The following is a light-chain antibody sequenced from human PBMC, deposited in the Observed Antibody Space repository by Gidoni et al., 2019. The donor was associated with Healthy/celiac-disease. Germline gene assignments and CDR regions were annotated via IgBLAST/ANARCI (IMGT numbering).Light chain of an antibody. V-gene: IGKV3-11*01. CDR2: DAS. CDR3: QQRSNWPT. Sequence: EIVLTQSPATLSLSPGERATLPCRASQSVSSYLAWYQQKPGQAPRLHIYDASNRATGIPARFSGSGSGTDFTLTISSLEPEDFAVYYCQQRSNWPTFGGGTKVEIK. J-gene: IGKJ4*01. CDR1: QSVSSY.